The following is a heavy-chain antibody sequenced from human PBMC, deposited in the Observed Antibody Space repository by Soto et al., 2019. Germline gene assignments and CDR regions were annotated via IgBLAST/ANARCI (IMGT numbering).Heavy chain of an antibody. D-gene: IGHD2-2*01. Sequence: QVPLVQSGAEVKKPGSSVKVSCKASGGTFSSYAISWVRQAPGQGLEWMGGIIPIFGTANYAQKFQGRVTITADESTSTAYMELSSLRSEDTAVYYCARGWYCSSTSCYHYYGMDVWGQGTTVTVSS. CDR1: GGTFSSYA. CDR3: ARGWYCSSTSCYHYYGMDV. V-gene: IGHV1-69*01. J-gene: IGHJ6*02. CDR2: IIPIFGTA.